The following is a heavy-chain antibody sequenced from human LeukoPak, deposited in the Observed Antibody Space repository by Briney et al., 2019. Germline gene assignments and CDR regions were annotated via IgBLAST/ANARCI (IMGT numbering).Heavy chain of an antibody. CDR3: SPESKHGDPDY. D-gene: IGHD2-21*02. J-gene: IGHJ4*02. CDR1: GASVSSYY. CDR2: IYHSGTT. Sequence: KPSETLSLTYAVSGASVSSYYWSCIRQSPGKGLEWIGHIYHSGTTKYNPSFKSRVTISVDTPKSQFSLKLKSVTAADTTLYYCSPESKHGDPDYWGQGTLVTVSS. V-gene: IGHV4-59*02.